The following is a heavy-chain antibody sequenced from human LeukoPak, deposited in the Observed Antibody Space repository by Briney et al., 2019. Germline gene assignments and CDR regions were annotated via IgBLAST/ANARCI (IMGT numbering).Heavy chain of an antibody. J-gene: IGHJ6*03. CDR2: IYHSGST. Sequence: TLSLTCTVSGYSISSGYYWGWIRQPPGKGLEWIGSIYHSGSTYYNPSLKSRVTISVDTSKNQFSLKLSSVTAADTAVYYCARETSQKGAHYMDVWGKGTTVTISS. CDR3: ARETSQKGAHYMDV. V-gene: IGHV4-38-2*02. CDR1: GYSISSGYY. D-gene: IGHD3-16*01.